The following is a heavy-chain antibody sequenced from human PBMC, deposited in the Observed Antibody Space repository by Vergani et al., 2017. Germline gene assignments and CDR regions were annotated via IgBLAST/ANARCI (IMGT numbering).Heavy chain of an antibody. CDR1: GFTFSDYY. Sequence: AASGFTFSDYYMSWIRQAPGKGLEWVSYISSSGSTIYYADSVKGRFTISRDNAKNSLYLQMNSLRAEDTAVYYCACKGNYGKEPVDYWGQGTLVTVSS. J-gene: IGHJ4*02. CDR3: ACKGNYGKEPVDY. CDR2: ISSSGSTI. V-gene: IGHV3-11*01. D-gene: IGHD3-10*01.